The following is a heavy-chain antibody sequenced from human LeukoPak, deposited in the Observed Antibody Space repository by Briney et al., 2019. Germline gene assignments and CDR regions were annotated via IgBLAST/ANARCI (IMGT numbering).Heavy chain of an antibody. J-gene: IGHJ4*02. CDR1: GFTVSGTY. CDR3: AGATKGLAHDF. Sequence: TGGSLRLSCAASGFTVSGTYMSWVRQAAGKGWEWVSTIFDAGRTTYVDTVKGRFTISRDNYKNTLFLQMKSLRADDTAVYYCAGATKGLAHDFWGEGTRDRLSS. V-gene: IGHV3-53*01. CDR2: IFDAGRT. D-gene: IGHD6-19*01.